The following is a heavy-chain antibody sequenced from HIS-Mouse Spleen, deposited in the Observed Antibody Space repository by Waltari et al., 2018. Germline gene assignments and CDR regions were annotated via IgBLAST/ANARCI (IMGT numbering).Heavy chain of an antibody. J-gene: IGHJ3*02. Sequence: QLQLQESGPGLVKPSETLSLTCTVSGGSISSYYWSWIRPPAGKGLGWIGRIYTSGSTNYNPSLKSRVTMSVDTSKNQFSLKLSSVTAADTAVYYCARDFHDFWSGYYGGDKKHDAFDIWGQGTMVTVSS. V-gene: IGHV4-4*07. D-gene: IGHD3-3*01. CDR1: GGSISSYY. CDR3: ARDFHDFWSGYYGGDKKHDAFDI. CDR2: IYTSGST.